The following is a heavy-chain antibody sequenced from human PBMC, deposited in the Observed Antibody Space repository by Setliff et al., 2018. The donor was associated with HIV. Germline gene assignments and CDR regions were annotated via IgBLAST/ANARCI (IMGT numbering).Heavy chain of an antibody. D-gene: IGHD6-13*01. CDR1: GDSSSSYY. V-gene: IGHV4-4*07. Sequence: SETLSLTCTVSGDSSSSYYCNWIRQPAGKGLEWIGQVYSSGFTDYNPSLKSRVTLSADPSKTEVSLKMSSVTAADTAVYYCARGRAGTGLDPWGQGTLVTVSS. J-gene: IGHJ5*02. CDR3: ARGRAGTGLDP. CDR2: VYSSGFT.